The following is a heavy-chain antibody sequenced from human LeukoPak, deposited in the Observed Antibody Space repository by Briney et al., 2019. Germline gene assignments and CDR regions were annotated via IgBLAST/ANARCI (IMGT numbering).Heavy chain of an antibody. V-gene: IGHV4-61*10. CDR3: ARGVVALGEAFDI. J-gene: IGHJ3*02. CDR2: INHSGST. Sequence: SETLSLTCTVSGGSISSGSYYWSWIRQPAGKGLEWIGEINHSGSTNYNPSLKSRVTISVDTSKNQLSLKLSSVTAADTAVYYCARGVVALGEAFDIWGQGTMVTVSS. D-gene: IGHD3-22*01. CDR1: GGSISSGSYY.